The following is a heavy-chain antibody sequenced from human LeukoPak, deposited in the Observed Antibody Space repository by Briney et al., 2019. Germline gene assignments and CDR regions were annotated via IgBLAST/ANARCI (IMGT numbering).Heavy chain of an antibody. J-gene: IGHJ4*02. V-gene: IGHV3-30-3*01. D-gene: IGHD6-19*01. CDR1: GFTFSSYA. CDR2: ISYDGSNK. CDR3: AKDPPVAGLSYFDY. Sequence: GGSLRLSCAASGFTFSSYAMHWVRQAPGKGLEWVAVISYDGSNKYYADSVKGRFTISRDNSKSTLYLQMNSLRAEDTAVYYCAKDPPVAGLSYFDYWGQGTLLTVSS.